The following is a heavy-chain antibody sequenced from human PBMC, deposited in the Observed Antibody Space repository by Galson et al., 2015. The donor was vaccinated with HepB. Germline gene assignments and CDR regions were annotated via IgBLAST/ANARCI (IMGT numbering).Heavy chain of an antibody. Sequence: SLRLSCAASGFTFSSYAMSWVRQAPGKGLEWVSAISGSGGSTYYADSVKGRFTISRDNSKNTLYLQMNSLRAEDTAVYYCAGVVVVPAAMDWFDPWGQGTLVTVSS. J-gene: IGHJ5*02. CDR1: GFTFSSYA. CDR2: ISGSGGST. V-gene: IGHV3-23*01. CDR3: AGVVVVPAAMDWFDP. D-gene: IGHD2-2*01.